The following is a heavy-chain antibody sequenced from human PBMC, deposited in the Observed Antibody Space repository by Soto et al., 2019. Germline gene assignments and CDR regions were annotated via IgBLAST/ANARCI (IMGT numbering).Heavy chain of an antibody. J-gene: IGHJ4*02. CDR2: IYPGDSDT. D-gene: IGHD3-22*01. V-gene: IGHV5-51*01. Sequence: LKISCKGSGYSFTSYWIGWVRQMPGKGLEWMGIIYPGDSDTRYSPSFQGQVTISADKSISTAYLQWSSLKASDTAMYYCARRLGDDSSGYYAFDYWGQGTLVTVSS. CDR1: GYSFTSYW. CDR3: ARRLGDDSSGYYAFDY.